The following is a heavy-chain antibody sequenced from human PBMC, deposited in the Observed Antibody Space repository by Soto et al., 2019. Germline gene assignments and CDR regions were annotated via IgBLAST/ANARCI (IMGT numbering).Heavy chain of an antibody. CDR3: ARGLPRSGVDY. J-gene: IGHJ4*02. D-gene: IGHD3-10*01. Sequence: SETLSLTCAVYGGSFSDYYWSWIRQPPGKGLEWIGEINHSGGTNYNPSLKSRVTISVDTSKNQFSLNLNSVTAADMAVYYCARGLPRSGVDYWGQGALVTVSS. CDR2: INHSGGT. CDR1: GGSFSDYY. V-gene: IGHV4-34*01.